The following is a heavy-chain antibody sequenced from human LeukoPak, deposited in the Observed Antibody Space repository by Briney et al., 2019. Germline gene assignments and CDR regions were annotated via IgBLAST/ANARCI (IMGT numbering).Heavy chain of an antibody. CDR2: IYYSGST. Sequence: PSETLSLTCTVSGGSISSSSYYWGWIRQPPRKGLEWIGSIYYSGSTYYNPSLKSRVTISVDTSKNQFSLKLSSVTAADTAVYYCARETNTVTQPFFDYWGQGTLVTVSS. CDR3: ARETNTVTQPFFDY. V-gene: IGHV4-39*07. J-gene: IGHJ4*02. CDR1: GGSISSSSYY. D-gene: IGHD4-17*01.